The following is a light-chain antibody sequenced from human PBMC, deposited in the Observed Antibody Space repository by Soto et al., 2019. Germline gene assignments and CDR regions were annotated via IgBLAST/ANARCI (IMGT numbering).Light chain of an antibody. CDR2: DDS. Sequence: SYELTQPPSVSLAPGQTARITCGGINIGVKSVHWYQQKPGQAPVLIVFDDSDRPSGIPGRFSGSNSGDTATLTISRVEARDEADYYCQLCDTDSDHQVFGGGTKLTVL. CDR1: NIGVKS. CDR3: QLCDTDSDHQV. V-gene: IGLV3-21*02. J-gene: IGLJ3*02.